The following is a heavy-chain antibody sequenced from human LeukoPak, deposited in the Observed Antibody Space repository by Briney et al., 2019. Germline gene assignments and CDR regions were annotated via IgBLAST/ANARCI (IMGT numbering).Heavy chain of an antibody. V-gene: IGHV4-59*08. CDR2: IHYSGST. Sequence: SETLSLTCTVSGDTISSYYWNWIRQPPGKGLEWIAYIHYSGSTNYNPSLKSRATIPVDTSKNQFSLKLSSVTAADTAAHYCSRSYSSGWAFDYWGQGTLVTVSS. CDR1: GDTISSYY. J-gene: IGHJ4*02. D-gene: IGHD6-19*01. CDR3: SRSYSSGWAFDY.